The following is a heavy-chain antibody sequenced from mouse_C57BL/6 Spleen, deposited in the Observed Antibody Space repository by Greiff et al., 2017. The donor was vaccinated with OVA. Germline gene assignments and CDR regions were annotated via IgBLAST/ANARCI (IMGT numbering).Heavy chain of an antibody. CDR3: ARRKGAGFDY. CDR2: IYPGDGDT. CDR1: GYAFSSSW. J-gene: IGHJ2*01. Sequence: VKLQESGPELVKPGASVKISCKASGYAFSSSWMNWVKQRPGKGLEWIGRIYPGDGDTNYNGKFKGKAILTADKSSSTAYMQLSSLTSEDSAVYFCARRKGAGFDYWGQGTTLTVSS. V-gene: IGHV1-82*01.